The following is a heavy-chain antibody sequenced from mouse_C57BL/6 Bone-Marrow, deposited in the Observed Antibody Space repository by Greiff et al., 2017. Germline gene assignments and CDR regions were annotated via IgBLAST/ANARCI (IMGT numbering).Heavy chain of an antibody. V-gene: IGHV1-50*01. Sequence: VQLQQPGAELVKPGASVKLSCKASGYTFTSYWMQWVKQRPGQGLEWIGEIDPSDSYTNYNQKFKGKATLTVHTSSSTAYMQLSSLTSEDSAVYYCASTVVARGDYWGQGTTLTVSS. CDR1: GYTFTSYW. J-gene: IGHJ2*01. D-gene: IGHD1-1*01. CDR2: IDPSDSYT. CDR3: ASTVVARGDY.